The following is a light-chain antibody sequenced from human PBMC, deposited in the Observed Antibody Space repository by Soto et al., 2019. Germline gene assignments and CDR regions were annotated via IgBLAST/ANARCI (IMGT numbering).Light chain of an antibody. CDR3: AGWEDSLNGVG. Sequence: QSVLTQPPSVSGAPGQRVTISCTGSSSNIGARYDVHWYQQLPGTAPKLLIYRNSQRPSGVPDRFSGSKSGTSASLAISGLWSEDEADYYCAGWEDSLNGVGFGGGTKLTVL. J-gene: IGLJ2*01. CDR2: RNS. V-gene: IGLV1-47*03. CDR1: SSNIGARYD.